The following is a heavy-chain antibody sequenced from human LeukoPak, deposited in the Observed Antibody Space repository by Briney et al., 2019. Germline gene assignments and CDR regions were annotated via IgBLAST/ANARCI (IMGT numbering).Heavy chain of an antibody. V-gene: IGHV3-73*01. J-gene: IGHJ5*02. CDR3: PFPRAAAGNWFDP. CDR2: IRSSANSYAT. D-gene: IGHD6-25*01. Sequence: GGSLRLSCAASGFTFSGSSMHWVRQASGKGLEWVGRIRSSANSYATAYAASVKGRFTISSDDSKNTAELQMIRLRDEDTLEYSCPFPRAAAGNWFDPWGEGNLVTVSS. CDR1: GFTFSGSS.